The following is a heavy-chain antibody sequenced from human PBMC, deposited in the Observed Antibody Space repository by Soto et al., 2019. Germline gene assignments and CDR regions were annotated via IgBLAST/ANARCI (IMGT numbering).Heavy chain of an antibody. CDR1: GGSFGGYY. CDR2: INHSGST. Sequence: SETLSLTCAVYGGSFGGYYWSWLRQPPGKGLEWIGEINHSGSTNYNPSLKSRVTISVDTSKNQFSLKLSSVTAADTAVYYCARGFAVRYCSGGSCYRRPFDYWGQGTLVTVS. D-gene: IGHD2-15*01. CDR3: ARGFAVRYCSGGSCYRRPFDY. V-gene: IGHV4-34*01. J-gene: IGHJ4*02.